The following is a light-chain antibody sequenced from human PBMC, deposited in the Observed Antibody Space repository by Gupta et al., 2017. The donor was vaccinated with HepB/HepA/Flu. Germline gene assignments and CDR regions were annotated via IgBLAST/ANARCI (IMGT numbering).Light chain of an antibody. V-gene: IGLV1-47*01. Sequence: QSVLPKPPSASGAPGQRVTIACSGSSSNIGSNYVYWYQQRPGAAPERLVYRNDQRREGGPDRFSGYKSGLSASLAISGLRSEDEGIYECASWDDSLRGPGLGGGTTLNVL. J-gene: IGLJ3*02. CDR2: RND. CDR1: SSNIGSNY. CDR3: ASWDDSLRGPG.